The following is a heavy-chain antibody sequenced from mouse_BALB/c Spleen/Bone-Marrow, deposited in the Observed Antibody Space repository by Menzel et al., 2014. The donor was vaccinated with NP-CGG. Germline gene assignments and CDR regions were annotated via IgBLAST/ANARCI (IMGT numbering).Heavy chain of an antibody. V-gene: IGHV1-37*01. Sequence: VQLQQSGPELVKPGASVKISCKASGYSFTGYFMNWVKQSHGKSLEWIGRINPHNGETFYNQKLKGKATLTADKSSSTAHMEFLSLTSEDSAVYYCGRGAKKYGNYLDYWGQGTTLTVSS. CDR2: INPHNGET. CDR3: GRGAKKYGNYLDY. D-gene: IGHD2-10*02. CDR1: GYSFTGYF. J-gene: IGHJ2*01.